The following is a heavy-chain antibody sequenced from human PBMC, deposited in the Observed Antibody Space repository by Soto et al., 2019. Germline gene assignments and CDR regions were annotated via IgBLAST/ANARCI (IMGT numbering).Heavy chain of an antibody. Sequence: QVQLQESGPGLVKPSQTLSLTCTVSGGSISSGGYYWSWIRQHPGKGLEWIGYIYYSGSTYYNPSLKGRVTIAVDTSKNQVSLKRSSVTAADTAVYDCARSGYSYGPNPLLYWGQGTLVTVSS. J-gene: IGHJ4*02. CDR3: ARSGYSYGPNPLLY. CDR2: IYYSGST. D-gene: IGHD5-18*01. CDR1: GGSISSGGYY. V-gene: IGHV4-31*03.